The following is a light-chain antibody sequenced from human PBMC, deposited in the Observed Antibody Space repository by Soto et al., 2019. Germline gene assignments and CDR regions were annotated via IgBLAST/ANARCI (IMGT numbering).Light chain of an antibody. J-gene: IGKJ1*01. V-gene: IGKV3-11*01. Sequence: EIVLTQSPATLSLSPGERATLSCRASQSVSSCLAWYQQKPGQAPWLLIYDASNRATGIPARFSGSGSGTDFTLTISSLEPEDFAVYYCQQRSNWPPTFGQGTKVEIK. CDR2: DAS. CDR1: QSVSSC. CDR3: QQRSNWPPT.